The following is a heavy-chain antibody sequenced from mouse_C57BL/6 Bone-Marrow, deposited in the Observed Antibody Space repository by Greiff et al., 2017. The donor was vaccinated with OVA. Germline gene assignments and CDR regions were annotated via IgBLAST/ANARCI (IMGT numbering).Heavy chain of an antibody. Sequence: EVQLVESVAELVRPGASVKLSCTASGFNIKNTYMHWVKQRPEQGLEWIGRIDPANGNTKYAPKFQGKATITADTSSNTAYLQLSSRTSEDTAIYYCARGRLYYDYGEGPWFAYWGQGTLVTVSA. CDR1: GFNIKNTY. J-gene: IGHJ3*01. CDR2: IDPANGNT. CDR3: ARGRLYYDYGEGPWFAY. V-gene: IGHV14-3*01. D-gene: IGHD2-4*01.